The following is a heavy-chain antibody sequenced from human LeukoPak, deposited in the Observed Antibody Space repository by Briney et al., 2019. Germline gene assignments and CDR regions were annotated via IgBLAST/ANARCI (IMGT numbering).Heavy chain of an antibody. CDR1: GYTFTSYD. V-gene: IGHV1-8*01. CDR2: MNPNSGNT. J-gene: IGHJ6*02. CDR3: ARDEVVAAPNYFGMVV. Sequence: ASVKVSCRASGYTFTSYDVNWVRQATGQGLEWMGWMNPNSGNTGLAQKFQGRVTLTRDTSLSTAYMELSNLRSDDTAVYYCARDEVVAAPNYFGMVVWGQGTTVSVSS. D-gene: IGHD2-15*01.